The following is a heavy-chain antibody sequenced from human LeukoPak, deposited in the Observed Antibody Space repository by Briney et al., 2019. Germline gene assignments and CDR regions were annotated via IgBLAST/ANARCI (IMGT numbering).Heavy chain of an antibody. J-gene: IGHJ4*02. V-gene: IGHV3-21*04. D-gene: IGHD3-10*01. Sequence: GGSLRLSCAASGFTFSSYSMNWVRQAPGKGLEWVSSISSSSSYIYYADSVKGRFTISRDNAKNTLYLQMNSLRAEDTAVYYCAKSWFGSAQTPSDYWGQGTLVTVSS. CDR2: ISSSSSYI. CDR3: AKSWFGSAQTPSDY. CDR1: GFTFSSYS.